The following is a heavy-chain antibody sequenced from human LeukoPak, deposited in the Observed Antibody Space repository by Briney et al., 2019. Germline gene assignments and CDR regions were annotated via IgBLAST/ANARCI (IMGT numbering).Heavy chain of an antibody. J-gene: IGHJ4*02. Sequence: SETLSLTCTVSGGSIGSSSYYWGWIRQPPGKGLEWIGSIYYSGSTYYNPSLKSRVTISVDTSKNQFSLKLSSVTAADTAVYYCARSTYYDYVWGSYRPFDYWGQGTLVTVSS. CDR3: ARSTYYDYVWGSYRPFDY. D-gene: IGHD3-16*02. CDR2: IYYSGST. V-gene: IGHV4-39*01. CDR1: GGSIGSSSYY.